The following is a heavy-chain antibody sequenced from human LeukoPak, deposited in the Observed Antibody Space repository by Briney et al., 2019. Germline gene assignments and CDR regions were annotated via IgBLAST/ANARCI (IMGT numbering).Heavy chain of an antibody. CDR3: ARLDTGYSIDP. Sequence: GGSLRLSCAASGFTFSSYWMHWVRQAPGKGLQWVSYISISGNAVYYADSVKGRFTISRDNAKNSLYLQMNSLRAEDTAVFYCARLDTGYSIDPWGQGTLVTVSS. V-gene: IGHV3-48*04. CDR2: ISISGNAV. CDR1: GFTFSSYW. J-gene: IGHJ5*02. D-gene: IGHD3-9*01.